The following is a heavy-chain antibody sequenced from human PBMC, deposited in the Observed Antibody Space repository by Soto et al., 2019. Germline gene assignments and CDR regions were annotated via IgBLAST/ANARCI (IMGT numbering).Heavy chain of an antibody. D-gene: IGHD3-16*01. J-gene: IGHJ4*02. V-gene: IGHV2-5*02. CDR1: GFSLNTRGVG. Sequence: QITLKESGPTLVKPTQTLTLTCTFSGFSLNTRGVGVGWIRQPPGKALEWLTLIYWDDAKEYSPSLKSRLTITTDTAKHQVVLIMTNMDPVDTATYYCVHKGEGDRILDFWGQGALVTVSS. CDR3: VHKGEGDRILDF. CDR2: IYWDDAK.